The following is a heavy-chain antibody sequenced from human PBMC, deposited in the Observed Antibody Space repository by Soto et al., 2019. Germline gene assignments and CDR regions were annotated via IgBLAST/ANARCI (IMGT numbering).Heavy chain of an antibody. V-gene: IGHV1-3*01. D-gene: IGHD2-21*02. Sequence: ASVKVSCKASGYTFTSYAMHWVRQAPGQRLEWMGWINAGNGNTKYSQKFQGRVTITRDTSASTAYMELSSVTAADTAVYYCARHPSDFWFDPWGQGTLGTVSS. CDR2: INAGNGNT. CDR3: ARHPSDFWFDP. J-gene: IGHJ5*02. CDR1: GYTFTSYA.